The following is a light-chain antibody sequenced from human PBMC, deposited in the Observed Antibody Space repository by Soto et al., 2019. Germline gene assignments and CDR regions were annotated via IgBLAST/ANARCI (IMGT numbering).Light chain of an antibody. CDR1: QSLLHSDGYFY. V-gene: IGKV2-28*01. CDR3: MQARQTPRT. J-gene: IGKJ1*01. CDR2: LGS. Sequence: DIVMTQSPLSLPVTPGEPVSISCRSSQSLLHSDGYFYLDWYLQKPGQSPQVLIYLGSNRASGVPDRLSGSGSGTDFTLKISRVEAEDVGLYYCMQARQTPRTFGQGTKVEIK.